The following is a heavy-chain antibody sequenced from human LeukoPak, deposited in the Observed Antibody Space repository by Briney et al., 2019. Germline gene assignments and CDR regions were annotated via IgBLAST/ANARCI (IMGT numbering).Heavy chain of an antibody. Sequence: ASVKVSCKASGYTFTGYYMHWVRQAPGQGLEWMGWINPNSGGTNYAQKFQGRVTMTRDTSISTAYMELSRLRSDDTAVYYCARGRRDWGSVGYYFDYWGQGTLVTVSS. D-gene: IGHD7-27*01. CDR1: GYTFTGYY. V-gene: IGHV1-2*02. CDR3: ARGRRDWGSVGYYFDY. CDR2: INPNSGGT. J-gene: IGHJ4*02.